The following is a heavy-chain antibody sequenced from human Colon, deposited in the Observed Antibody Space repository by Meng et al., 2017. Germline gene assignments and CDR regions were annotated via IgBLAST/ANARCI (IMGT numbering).Heavy chain of an antibody. CDR1: CGSVSSPSYY. D-gene: IGHD1-26*01. J-gene: IGHJ4*02. V-gene: IGHV4-61*03. CDR2: VYYTGSA. Sequence: QVALAGSGPNLVGPSETLSLTGILSCGSVSSPSYYWSWIRQTPGKGLEWIGYVYYTGSANYNPSLKSRVTISVDTSKNHFSLNLTSVTAADTAVYYCARGRGSYSSIDFWGQGTLVTVSS. CDR3: ARGRGSYSSIDF.